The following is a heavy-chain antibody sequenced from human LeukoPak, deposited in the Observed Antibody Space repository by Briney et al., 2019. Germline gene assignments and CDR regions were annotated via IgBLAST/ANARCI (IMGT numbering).Heavy chain of an antibody. CDR3: ARDEYYYGSGSYVPGLPDY. D-gene: IGHD3-10*01. J-gene: IGHJ4*02. V-gene: IGHV3-33*01. Sequence: GGSLRLSCAASGFTFSSYGMHWVRQAPGKGLEWVAVIWYDGSNKFYADSVKGRFIISRDNSKNTLYLQMNSLRAEDTALYYCARDEYYYGSGSYVPGLPDYWGQGTLVTVSS. CDR2: IWYDGSNK. CDR1: GFTFSSYG.